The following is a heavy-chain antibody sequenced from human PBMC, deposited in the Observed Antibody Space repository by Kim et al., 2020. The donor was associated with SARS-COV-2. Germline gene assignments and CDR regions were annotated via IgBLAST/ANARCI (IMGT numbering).Heavy chain of an antibody. V-gene: IGHV6-1*01. CDR3: ARGIHNHDSSGSGVHLGVDV. CDR2: TYYRSKWYN. J-gene: IGHJ6*02. D-gene: IGHD3-22*01. Sequence: SQTLSLTCAISGDSVSSNSNTWNWIRQSPSRGLEWLGRTYYRSKWYNDCAVSVKSRIAINPDTSKNQFSLQLNSVTPEDTAVYYCARGIHNHDSSGSGVHLGVDVWGQGTTVAVS. CDR1: GDSVSSNSNT.